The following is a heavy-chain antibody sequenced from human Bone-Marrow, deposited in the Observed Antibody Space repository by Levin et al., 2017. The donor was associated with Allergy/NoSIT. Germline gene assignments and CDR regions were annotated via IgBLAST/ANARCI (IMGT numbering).Heavy chain of an antibody. D-gene: IGHD2-15*01. Sequence: LSLTCAASGFTFSSYSMNWVRQAPGKGLEWVSSISSSSSYIYYADSVKGRFTISRDNAKNSLYLQMNSLRAEDTAVYYCAREDGSCYPYCYYMDVWGKGTTVTVSS. CDR1: GFTFSSYS. CDR3: AREDGSCYPYCYYMDV. CDR2: ISSSSSYI. J-gene: IGHJ6*03. V-gene: IGHV3-21*01.